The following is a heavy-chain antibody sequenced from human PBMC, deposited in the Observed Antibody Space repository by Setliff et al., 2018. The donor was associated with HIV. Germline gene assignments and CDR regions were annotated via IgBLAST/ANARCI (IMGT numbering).Heavy chain of an antibody. CDR2: INPNNGGT. J-gene: IGHJ4*02. V-gene: IGHV1-2*02. Sequence: GASVKVSCKASGYTFTGYYIHWVRQAPGQGLEWMRWINPNNGGTNYAQKFQGRVTMTRDTSISTAYMELSRLRSDDTAVYYCARDYYDSSGYIFFPGLPDYWGQGTLVTVSS. CDR3: ARDYYDSSGYIFFPGLPDY. CDR1: GYTFTGYY. D-gene: IGHD3-22*01.